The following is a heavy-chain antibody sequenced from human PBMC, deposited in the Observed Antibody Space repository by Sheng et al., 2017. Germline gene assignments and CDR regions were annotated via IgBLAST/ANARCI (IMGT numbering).Heavy chain of an antibody. CDR2: ISYDGSNK. CDR3: ARGHMEYYFDY. D-gene: IGHD3-3*01. CDR1: GFSFSSYG. Sequence: QVQLVESGGGVVQPGRSLRLSCAASGFSFSSYGMHWVRQAPGKGLEWVAVISYDGSNKYYADSVKGRFTISRDNSKNTLYLQMNSLRAEDTAVYYCARGHMEYYFDYWGQGTLVTVSS. J-gene: IGHJ4*02. V-gene: IGHV3-30*03.